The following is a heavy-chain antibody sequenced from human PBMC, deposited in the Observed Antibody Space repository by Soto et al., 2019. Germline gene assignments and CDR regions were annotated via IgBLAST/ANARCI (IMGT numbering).Heavy chain of an antibody. CDR2: IYYSGST. CDR1: GGSISSSSYY. D-gene: IGHD6-13*01. J-gene: IGHJ3*02. Sequence: QLQLQESGPGLVKPSETLSLTCTVSGGSISSSSYYWGWIRQPPGKGLEWIGSIYYSGSTYYNPSLKSRVTISVDTSKNQFSLKLSSVTAADTAVYYCASSDSRLDAFDIWGQGTMVTVSS. V-gene: IGHV4-39*01. CDR3: ASSDSRLDAFDI.